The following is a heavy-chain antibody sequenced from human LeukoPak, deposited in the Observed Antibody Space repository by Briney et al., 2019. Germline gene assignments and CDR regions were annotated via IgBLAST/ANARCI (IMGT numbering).Heavy chain of an antibody. J-gene: IGHJ5*01. CDR3: ARDPVGSSWYDC. Sequence: GGSLRLSCAASGFTFRSYWMHWVRQAPGKGLVWVSRINSDGSSISYADSVKGRFTISRDNAKNTLYLQMNSLRAEDTAVYYCARDPVGSSWYDCWGQGTLVTVSS. CDR1: GFTFRSYW. V-gene: IGHV3-74*01. CDR2: INSDGSSI. D-gene: IGHD6-13*01.